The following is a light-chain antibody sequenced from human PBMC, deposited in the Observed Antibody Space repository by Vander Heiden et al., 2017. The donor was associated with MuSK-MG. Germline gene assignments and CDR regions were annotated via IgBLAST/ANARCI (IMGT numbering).Light chain of an antibody. V-gene: IGKV1-5*01. Sequence: DIQMTQSPSTLSASVGDRVTITCRASQTISNWLAWYQQKPGRAPKLLIYEASSLESGVPSRLSGSGSGTEFTLTISSLQPDDFATYYCQQYTSFPYTFGQGTKLEIK. CDR3: QQYTSFPYT. CDR2: EAS. J-gene: IGKJ2*01. CDR1: QTISNW.